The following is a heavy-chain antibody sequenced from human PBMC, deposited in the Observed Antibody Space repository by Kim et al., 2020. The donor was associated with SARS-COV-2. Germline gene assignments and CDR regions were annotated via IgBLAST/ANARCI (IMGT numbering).Heavy chain of an antibody. CDR2: ISGSGGST. Sequence: GGSLRLSCAASGFTFSSYAMSWVRQAPGKGLEWVSAISGSGGSTYYADSVKGRFTISRDNSKNTLYLQMNSLRAEDTAVYYCAKDRVVVAATPGYFDYWGQGTLVTVSS. D-gene: IGHD2-15*01. V-gene: IGHV3-23*01. J-gene: IGHJ4*02. CDR1: GFTFSSYA. CDR3: AKDRVVVAATPGYFDY.